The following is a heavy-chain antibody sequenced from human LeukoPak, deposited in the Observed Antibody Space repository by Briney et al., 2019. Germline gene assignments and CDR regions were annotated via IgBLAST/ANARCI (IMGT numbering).Heavy chain of an antibody. D-gene: IGHD6-13*01. CDR3: ARHREIAAAGPRYWYFDL. CDR2: IYHSGST. J-gene: IGHJ2*01. Sequence: SETLSLTRAVSGYSISSGYYWGWIRQPPGKGLEWIGSIYHSGSTYYNPSLKSRVTISVDTSKNQFSLKLSSVTAADTAVYYCARHREIAAAGPRYWYFDLWGRGTLVTVSS. CDR1: GYSISSGYY. V-gene: IGHV4-38-2*01.